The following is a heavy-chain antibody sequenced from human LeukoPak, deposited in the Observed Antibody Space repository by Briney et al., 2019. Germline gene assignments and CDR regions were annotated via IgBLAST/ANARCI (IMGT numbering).Heavy chain of an antibody. J-gene: IGHJ4*02. CDR3: ARHVVAVGFDY. V-gene: IGHV3-30*03. CDR1: GFTFSSYG. Sequence: PGGSLRLSCAASGFTFSSYGMHWVRQAPGKGLEWVAVISYDGSNKYYADSVKGRFTISRDNAKNSLCLQMNSLRAEDTAVYYCARHVVAVGFDYWGQGALVTVSS. D-gene: IGHD3-22*01. CDR2: ISYDGSNK.